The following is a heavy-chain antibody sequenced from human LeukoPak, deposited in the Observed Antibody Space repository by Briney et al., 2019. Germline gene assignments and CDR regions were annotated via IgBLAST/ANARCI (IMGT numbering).Heavy chain of an antibody. CDR2: ISGSGGST. J-gene: IGHJ4*02. V-gene: IGHV3-23*01. D-gene: IGHD1-26*01. CDR1: GFTFSSYA. Sequence: GGSLRLSCAASGFTFSSYAMSWVRQAPGKGLEWVSAISGSGGSTYYADSVKGRFTTSRDNSKNTLYLQMNSLRAEDTAVYYCAKGHQYSGSYSNWGQGTLVTVSS. CDR3: AKGHQYSGSYSN.